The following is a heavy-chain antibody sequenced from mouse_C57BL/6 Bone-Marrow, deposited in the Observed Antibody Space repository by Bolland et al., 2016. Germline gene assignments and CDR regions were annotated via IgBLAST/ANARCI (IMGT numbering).Heavy chain of an antibody. Sequence: IGDIYPGSGSTNYNEKFKSKATLTVDTSSSTAYMQLSSLTSEDSAVYYCARWGWFAYWGQGTLV. CDR2: IYPGSGST. CDR3: ARWGWFAY. V-gene: IGHV1-55*01. J-gene: IGHJ3*01.